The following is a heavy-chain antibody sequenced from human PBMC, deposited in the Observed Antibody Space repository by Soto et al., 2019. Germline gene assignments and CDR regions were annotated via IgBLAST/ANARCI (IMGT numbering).Heavy chain of an antibody. CDR3: ARDWVWDNFRRVSGYWDY. V-gene: IGHV4-59*01. CDR1: GGSISSYY. Sequence: SDTLSLTCTFSGGSISSYYWSWIRQPPGKGLEWIGYIYYSGSTNYNPSLKSRVTISVDTSKNQSSLKLSSVTAADTAVYYCARDWVWDNFRRVSGYWDYWGQCTVGT. CDR2: IYYSGST. J-gene: IGHJ4*02. D-gene: IGHD2-8*02.